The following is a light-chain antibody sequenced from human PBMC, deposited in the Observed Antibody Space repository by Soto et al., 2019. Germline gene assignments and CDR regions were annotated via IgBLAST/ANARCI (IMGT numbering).Light chain of an antibody. CDR3: QQYNDRPPIT. Sequence: EMVLTQSPDTLSLSPGERATLSCRASQSVSSSHLAWYQHKPGQAPRLLIYAASSRATGSPDRFSGSGSGSEFTLTISGLQSEDFAVYYCQQYNDRPPITFGQGTRLEIK. CDR2: AAS. V-gene: IGKV3D-15*01. CDR1: QSVSSSH. J-gene: IGKJ5*01.